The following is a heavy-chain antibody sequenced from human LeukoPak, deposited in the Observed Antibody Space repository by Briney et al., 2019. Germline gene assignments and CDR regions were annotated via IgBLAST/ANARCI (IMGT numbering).Heavy chain of an antibody. CDR2: ISGGGGST. Sequence: GGSLRLSCAASGFTFTSYSMNWVRQAPGKGLEWVSTISGGGGSTYYADSVKGRFTISRDNSKNTLYLQVNSLRAEDTAVYYCARGGRWDVTPFDSWGQGTLVTVSS. D-gene: IGHD3-16*01. V-gene: IGHV3-23*01. J-gene: IGHJ4*02. CDR3: ARGGRWDVTPFDS. CDR1: GFTFTSYS.